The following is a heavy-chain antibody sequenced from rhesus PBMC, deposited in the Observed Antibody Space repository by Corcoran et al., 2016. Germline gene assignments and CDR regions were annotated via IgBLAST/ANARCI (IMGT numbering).Heavy chain of an antibody. D-gene: IGHD1-1-1*01. CDR3: ARDWGSVAGTTFDY. V-gene: IGHV4-93*01. CDR2: IHGSSGST. CDR1: GGSITIGNW. J-gene: IGHJ4*01. Sequence: QVQLQESGPAVVKPSETLSLTCAVSGGSITIGNWWSWIRQSPGKGLEWTGGIHGSSGSTYYNPSLTSLVTISTATSKNRFSLKRNSVTAADTAVYYCARDWGSVAGTTFDYWGQGVLVTVSS.